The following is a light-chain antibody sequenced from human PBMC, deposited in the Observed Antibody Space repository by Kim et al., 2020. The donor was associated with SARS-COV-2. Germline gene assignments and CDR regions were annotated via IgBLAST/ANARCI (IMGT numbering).Light chain of an antibody. CDR1: SSNIGAGYD. Sequence: RVTITCTGSSSNIGAGYDVHWYQQLPGTAPKLLIYGNSNRPSGVPDRFSGSKSGTSASLAITGLQAEDEADYYCQSYDSSLSVVVFGGGTKLTVL. CDR3: QSYDSSLSVVV. CDR2: GNS. J-gene: IGLJ2*01. V-gene: IGLV1-40*01.